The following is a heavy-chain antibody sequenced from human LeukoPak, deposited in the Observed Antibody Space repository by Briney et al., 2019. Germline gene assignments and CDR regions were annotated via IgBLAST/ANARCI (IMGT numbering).Heavy chain of an antibody. J-gene: IGHJ6*02. CDR3: ARGAYDILTGGVNYYYYGMDV. CDR2: IYYSGST. CDR1: GGSISSYY. V-gene: IGHV4-59*13. D-gene: IGHD3-9*01. Sequence: SETLSLTCTVSGGSISSYYWSWIRQPPGKVLERIGYIYYSGSTSYNPCLKSRVTISVDTSKHQFSLKLSSVSAADTAVYYCARGAYDILTGGVNYYYYGMDVWGQGTTVTVSS.